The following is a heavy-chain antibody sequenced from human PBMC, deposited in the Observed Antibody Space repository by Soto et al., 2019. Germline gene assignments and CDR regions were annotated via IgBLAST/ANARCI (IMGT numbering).Heavy chain of an antibody. CDR2: IGSRTSDI. CDR1: GFTLSRHT. J-gene: IGHJ3*02. V-gene: IGHV3-21*01. CDR3: VRDYYDTGGYPNTFDM. D-gene: IGHD3-16*01. Sequence: GGSLRLSCAASGFTLSRHTMNWVRQAPGQGLEWVSFIGSRTSDIYYADSVKGRFTISRDNAKNSLYLDLTRLRAEDTAVYFCVRDYYDTGGYPNTFDMWGQGTMVTVSS.